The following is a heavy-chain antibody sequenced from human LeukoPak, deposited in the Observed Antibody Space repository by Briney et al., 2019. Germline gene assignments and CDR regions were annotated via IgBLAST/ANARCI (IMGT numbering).Heavy chain of an antibody. Sequence: PGGSLRLSCAASGFTFSGSAMHWVRQASGKGLEWVGRIRSKANSYATAYAASVKGRFTISRDDSKNTAYLQMNSLKTEDTAVYYCTSGGYYDFWRGYPPVHYYYMDVWGKGTTVTVSS. D-gene: IGHD3-3*01. V-gene: IGHV3-73*01. CDR3: TSGGYYDFWRGYPPVHYYYMDV. J-gene: IGHJ6*03. CDR1: GFTFSGSA. CDR2: IRSKANSYAT.